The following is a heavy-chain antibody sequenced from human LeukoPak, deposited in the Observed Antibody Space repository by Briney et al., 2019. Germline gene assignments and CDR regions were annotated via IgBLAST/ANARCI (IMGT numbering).Heavy chain of an antibody. V-gene: IGHV1-69*13. D-gene: IGHD6-19*01. CDR3: AREGRGIAVAGTPV. Sequence: SVKVSCKASGGTFSSYAISWVRQAPGQGLEWMGGIIPIFGTGNYAQKFQGRGTITADESTSTAYMELSSLRSEDTAVYYCAREGRGIAVAGTPVWGQGTMLTVSS. CDR2: IIPIFGTG. CDR1: GGTFSSYA. J-gene: IGHJ3*01.